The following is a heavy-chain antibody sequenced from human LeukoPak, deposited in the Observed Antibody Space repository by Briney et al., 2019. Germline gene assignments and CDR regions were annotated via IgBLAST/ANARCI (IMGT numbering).Heavy chain of an antibody. Sequence: PGGSLRLSCAASGFTFSSYSMNWVRQAPGKGLEWVSSISSSSSYIYYADSVKGRFTISRDNAKNSLYLRMNSLRAEDTAVYYCARVGRGGYVSYWGQGTLVTVSS. CDR1: GFTFSSYS. J-gene: IGHJ4*02. CDR3: ARVGRGGYVSY. V-gene: IGHV3-21*01. CDR2: ISSSSSYI. D-gene: IGHD5-24*01.